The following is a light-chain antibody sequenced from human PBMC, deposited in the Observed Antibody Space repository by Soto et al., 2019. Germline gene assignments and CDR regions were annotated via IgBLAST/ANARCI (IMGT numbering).Light chain of an antibody. CDR1: SNDIGIYNY. J-gene: IGLJ3*02. CDR3: TSFTTTNIWV. CDR2: EVS. Sequence: QSALTQPASVSGSPGQSITISCTGTSNDIGIYNYVSWYQQHPGKAPKLVICEVSNRPSGVSSRFSGSKSGNTASLTISGLRAEDEAYYYCTSFTTTNIWVFGGGTKLTVL. V-gene: IGLV2-14*01.